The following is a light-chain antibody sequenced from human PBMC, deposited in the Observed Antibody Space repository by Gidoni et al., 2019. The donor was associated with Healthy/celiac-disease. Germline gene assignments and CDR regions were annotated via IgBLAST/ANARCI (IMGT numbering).Light chain of an antibody. J-gene: IGLJ3*02. CDR2: YDS. V-gene: IGLV3-21*01. Sequence: SYVLTQPPSVSVAPGKTARITCGGNNIGSKSVHWYQQKPGQAPVLVLYYDSDRPSGIPVRFSGSNSGNTATLTISRVEAGDEADYYCQVWGSEVFGGGTKLTVL. CDR3: QVWGSEV. CDR1: NIGSKS.